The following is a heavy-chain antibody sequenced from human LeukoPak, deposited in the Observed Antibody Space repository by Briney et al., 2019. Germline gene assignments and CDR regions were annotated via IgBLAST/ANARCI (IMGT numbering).Heavy chain of an antibody. CDR1: GGTFSSYA. CDR2: IIPIFGTA. CDR3: ARGRDPHPENYYYYYMDV. V-gene: IGHV1-69*01. J-gene: IGHJ6*03. Sequence: GSSVKVSCKASGGTFSSYAISWVRQAPGQGLEWMGGIIPIFGTANYAQKFQGRVTITADESTSTAYMELSSLRSEDTAVYYCARGRDPHPENYYYYYMDVWGKGTTVTVSS. D-gene: IGHD5-24*01.